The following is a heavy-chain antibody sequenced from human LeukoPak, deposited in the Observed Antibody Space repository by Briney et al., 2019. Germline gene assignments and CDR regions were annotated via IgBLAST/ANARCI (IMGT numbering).Heavy chain of an antibody. V-gene: IGHV3-7*01. CDR3: ARELVVGPAEYFQH. CDR1: GFTFSSSL. Sequence: PGGSLRLSCEASGFTFSSSLMSWLRQTPGKGLEWVANIYPGGSEKYYLASVKGRFTISRVNAENSLYLQMKNLRAEDTAVYYCARELVVGPAEYFQHWGQGTLATVSS. J-gene: IGHJ1*01. D-gene: IGHD2-8*02. CDR2: IYPGGSEK.